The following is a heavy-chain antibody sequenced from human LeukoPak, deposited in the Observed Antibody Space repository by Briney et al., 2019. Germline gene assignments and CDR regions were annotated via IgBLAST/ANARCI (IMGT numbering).Heavy chain of an antibody. CDR3: ASGIGYYGDSSSKLVY. D-gene: IGHD4-23*01. V-gene: IGHV1-18*01. J-gene: IGHJ4*02. CDR2: ISAYNGNT. Sequence: ASVKVSCTASGYTFTSYGISWVRQAPGQGLEWMGWISAYNGNTNYAQKLQGRVTMTTDTSTSTACMGLRSLRSGDTAVYYCASGIGYYGDSSSKLVYWGQGTLVTVSS. CDR1: GYTFTSYG.